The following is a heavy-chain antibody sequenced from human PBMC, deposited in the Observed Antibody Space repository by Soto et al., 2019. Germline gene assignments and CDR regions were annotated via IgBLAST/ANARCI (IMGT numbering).Heavy chain of an antibody. CDR2: IFHGGNT. J-gene: IGHJ3*01. Sequence: SDTLSLTCAVSGFFISSGNYWGWIRKPPGEGLEWIGSIFHGGNTYYNPSLKSRVTISVDMSKNQFSLKLNSVTAADTAVYYCARARWYDAFDVWGQGTVVTVSS. D-gene: IGHD2-15*01. CDR3: ARARWYDAFDV. V-gene: IGHV4-38-2*01. CDR1: GFFISSGNY.